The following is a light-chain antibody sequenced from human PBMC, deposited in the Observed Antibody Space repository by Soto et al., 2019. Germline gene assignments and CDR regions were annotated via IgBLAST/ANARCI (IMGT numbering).Light chain of an antibody. CDR2: DVD. CDR1: TSDVGGYNY. Sequence: QSALTQPPSASGSPGQSVTISCTGTTSDVGGYNYVSWYQQHPGKAPKLLVYDVDKRPSGVPDRFSGSKSGNTASLTVSGLQGEDEADYYCQSYDSSLRGSVFGGGTKLTVL. J-gene: IGLJ3*02. CDR3: QSYDSSLRGSV. V-gene: IGLV2-8*01.